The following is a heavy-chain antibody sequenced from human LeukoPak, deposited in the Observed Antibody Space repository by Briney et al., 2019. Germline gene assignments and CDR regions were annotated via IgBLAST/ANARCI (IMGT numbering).Heavy chain of an antibody. CDR2: INHSGST. CDR1: GGSFSGYY. D-gene: IGHD3-22*01. Sequence: SETLSLTCAVYGGSFSGYYWSWIRQPPGKGLEWIGEINHSGSTNYNPSLKSRVTISVDTSKNQFSLKLSSVTAADTAVYYCATPLNYYDSSGYHYWGQGTLVTVSS. J-gene: IGHJ4*02. V-gene: IGHV4-34*01. CDR3: ATPLNYYDSSGYHY.